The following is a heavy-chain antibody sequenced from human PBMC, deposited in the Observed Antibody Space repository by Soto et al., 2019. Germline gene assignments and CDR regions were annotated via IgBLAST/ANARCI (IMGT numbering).Heavy chain of an antibody. CDR3: ARQPTVTTTRRFFDS. V-gene: IGHV4-30-4*01. Sequence: PSETLSLTCAVSGGSIRSVNFYWSWIRQPPGKGLEWIGYISYTGTTYYNPSLKSRVTISGDTSKNQFSLRMASVTAADTAVYYCARQPTVTTTRRFFDSWGQGSLVTSPQ. J-gene: IGHJ4*02. CDR2: ISYTGTT. CDR1: GGSIRSVNFY. D-gene: IGHD4-17*01.